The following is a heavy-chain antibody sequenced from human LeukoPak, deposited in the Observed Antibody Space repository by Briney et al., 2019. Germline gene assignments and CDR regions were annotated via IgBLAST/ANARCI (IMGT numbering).Heavy chain of an antibody. CDR2: IYTSGST. CDR3: ARRMATIRAFDI. CDR1: GGSISSYY. V-gene: IGHV4-4*07. J-gene: IGHJ3*02. D-gene: IGHD5-24*01. Sequence: SETLSLTCTVSGGSISSYYWSWIRQPAGEGLEWIGRIYTSGSTNYNPSLKSRVTMSVDTSKNQFSLKLSSVTAADTAVYYCARRMATIRAFDIWGQGTMVTVSS.